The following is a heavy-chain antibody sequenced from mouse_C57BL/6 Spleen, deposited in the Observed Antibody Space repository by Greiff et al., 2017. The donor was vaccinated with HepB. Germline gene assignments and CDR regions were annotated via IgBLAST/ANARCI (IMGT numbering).Heavy chain of an antibody. J-gene: IGHJ4*01. V-gene: IGHV5-17*01. CDR3: ARGYYGNYRGGMDY. CDR2: ISSGSSTI. CDR1: GFTFSDYG. D-gene: IGHD2-1*01. Sequence: EVKLVESGGGLVKPGGSLKLSCAASGFTFSDYGMHWVRQAPEKGLEWDAYISSGSSTIYYADTVKGRFTLSRDNAKNTLCLQMTSLRSEDTAMYYCARGYYGNYRGGMDYWGQGTSVTVSS.